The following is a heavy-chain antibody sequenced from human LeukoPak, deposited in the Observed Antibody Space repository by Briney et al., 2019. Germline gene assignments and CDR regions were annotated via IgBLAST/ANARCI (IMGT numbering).Heavy chain of an antibody. CDR2: IYYSGST. J-gene: IGHJ4*02. CDR1: GGSISSYY. V-gene: IGHV4-59*01. CDR3: AGSITTFGVVDY. D-gene: IGHD3-3*01. Sequence: PSETLSLTCTVSGGSISSYYWSWIRQPPGKGLEWIGYIYYSGSTNYNPSLKSRVTISVDTSKNQFSLKLSSVTAADTAVYYCAGSITTFGVVDYWGQGTLVTVSS.